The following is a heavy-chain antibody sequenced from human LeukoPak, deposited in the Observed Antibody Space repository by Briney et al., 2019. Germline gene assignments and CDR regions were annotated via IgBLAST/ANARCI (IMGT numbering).Heavy chain of an antibody. D-gene: IGHD3-3*01. CDR2: INPNNGDT. Sequence: ASVKVSCKASGYTFTGYYMHWVRQAPGQGLEWMGCINPNNGDTNCPPKYQGWVTMTRDTSISTAYMELSRLRSDDTAVYYCARGFSPVLRFLEWLLWDYWGQGTLVTVSS. V-gene: IGHV1-2*04. CDR3: ARGFSPVLRFLEWLLWDY. CDR1: GYTFTGYY. J-gene: IGHJ4*02.